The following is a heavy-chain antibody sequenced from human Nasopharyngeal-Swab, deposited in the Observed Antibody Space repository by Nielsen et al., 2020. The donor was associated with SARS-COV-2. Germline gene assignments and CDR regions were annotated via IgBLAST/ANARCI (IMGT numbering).Heavy chain of an antibody. V-gene: IGHV3-30-3*01. D-gene: IGHD3-22*01. Sequence: EGSLRLSCAASGFTFSSSAMHWVRQAPGKGLEWVAVISYDGSNKYFADSVKGRFTISRDNSKNTLYLQMNSLRAEDTAVYCCASPPLDSSGYYYGFHYWGRGTLVTVSS. CDR1: GFTFSSSA. CDR2: ISYDGSNK. J-gene: IGHJ4*02. CDR3: ASPPLDSSGYYYGFHY.